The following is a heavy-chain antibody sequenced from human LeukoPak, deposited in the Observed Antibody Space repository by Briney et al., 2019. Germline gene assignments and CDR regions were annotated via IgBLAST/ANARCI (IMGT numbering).Heavy chain of an antibody. D-gene: IGHD7-27*01. J-gene: IGHJ6*03. CDR2: IIPIYGTP. CDR1: GGSFSTTG. CDR3: ARDHWGIVENGYDYFYYDMDV. V-gene: IGHV1-69*05. Sequence: SVKVSCKASGGSFSTTGFSWVRQAPGQGLEWIGAIIPIYGTPTYAPRFQGRVTVTTDESTSTAYMELSSLRSNDTAVYYCARDHWGIVENGYDYFYYDMDVWGKGTTVTVSS.